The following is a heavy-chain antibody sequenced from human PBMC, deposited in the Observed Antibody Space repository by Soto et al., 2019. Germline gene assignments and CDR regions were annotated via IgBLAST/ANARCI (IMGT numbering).Heavy chain of an antibody. CDR2: INHSGST. CDR1: GGSFSGYY. V-gene: IGHV4-34*01. J-gene: IGHJ4*02. CDR3: ARGYVLLPFDY. Sequence: QVQLQQWGAGLLKPSETLSLTCAVYGGSFSGYYWSWIRQPPGKGLEWIGEINHSGSTNYNPSLKSRVTISVDTSKNQFSLKLSSVTAADTAVYYCARGYVLLPFDYWGQGTLVTVSS. D-gene: IGHD3-10*01.